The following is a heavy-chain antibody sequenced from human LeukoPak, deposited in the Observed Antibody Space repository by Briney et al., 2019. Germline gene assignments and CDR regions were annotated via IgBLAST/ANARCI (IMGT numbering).Heavy chain of an antibody. CDR2: IRYDGSNK. CDR1: GFTFSSYG. Sequence: GGSLRLSCAASGFTFSSYGMHWVRQAPGKGLEWVAFIRYDGSNKHYADSVKGRFTISRDNSKNTLYLQMNSLRAEDTAVYYCTSIVVVVAATVASDYWGQGTLVTVSS. V-gene: IGHV3-30*02. J-gene: IGHJ4*02. CDR3: TSIVVVVAATVASDY. D-gene: IGHD2-15*01.